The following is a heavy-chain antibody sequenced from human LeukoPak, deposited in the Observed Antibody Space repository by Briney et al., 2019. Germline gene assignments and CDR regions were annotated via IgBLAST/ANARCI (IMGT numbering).Heavy chain of an antibody. D-gene: IGHD3-10*01. CDR2: INPNSGGT. CDR3: ARRSGRYGSGSYYY. CDR1: GYTFTSYY. J-gene: IGHJ4*02. V-gene: IGHV1-2*02. Sequence: GASVKVSCKASGYTFTSYYMHWVRQAPGQGLEWMGWINPNSGGTNYAQKFQGRVTMTRDTSISTAYMELSRLRSDDTAVYYCARRSGRYGSGSYYYWGQGTLVTVSS.